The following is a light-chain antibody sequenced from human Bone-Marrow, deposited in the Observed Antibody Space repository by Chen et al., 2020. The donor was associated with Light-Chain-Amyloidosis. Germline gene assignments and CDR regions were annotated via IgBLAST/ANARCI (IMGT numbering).Light chain of an antibody. J-gene: IGKJ1*01. CDR1: QGINND. CDR2: GAS. Sequence: DTQMTQSPSSLSASVGDRVTITCRASQGINNDLAWYQQKPGKVPKLLIYGASTLQSGVPSRFSGSGSGTDFTLTISRLQPEDVASYYCQKYNLAPWTFGQGTKVEIK. V-gene: IGKV1-27*01. CDR3: QKYNLAPWT.